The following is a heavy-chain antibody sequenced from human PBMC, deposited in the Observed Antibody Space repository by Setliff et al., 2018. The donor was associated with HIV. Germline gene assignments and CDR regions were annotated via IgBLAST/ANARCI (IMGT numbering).Heavy chain of an antibody. J-gene: IGHJ4*02. Sequence: SETLSLTCTVSGGSISSSSYYWGWIRQPPGKGLEWIGSIYYSGSTYYNPSLKSRVTISVDTSKNQFSLKLSSVTAADAAVYYCTGDYNSGSYRFDYWGQGTPVTVSS. V-gene: IGHV4-39*01. CDR3: TGDYNSGSYRFDY. CDR1: GGSISSSSYY. CDR2: IYYSGST. D-gene: IGHD3-10*01.